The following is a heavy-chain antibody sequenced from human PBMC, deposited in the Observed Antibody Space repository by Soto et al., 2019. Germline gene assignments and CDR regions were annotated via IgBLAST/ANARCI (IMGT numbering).Heavy chain of an antibody. CDR2: ISGSDGST. D-gene: IGHD6-13*01. V-gene: IGHV3-23*01. CDR1: GFTFSSYA. J-gene: IGHJ4*02. CDR3: ARLSISWYFDY. Sequence: EVQLLESGGGLVQPGGSLRLSCAASGFTFSSYAMNWVLQAPGKGLEWVSVISGSDGSTYYGDSVKCRFTISSDNSNNTLNLQMNSLRAEDTAVYYWARLSISWYFDYWGQGTLVTVSS.